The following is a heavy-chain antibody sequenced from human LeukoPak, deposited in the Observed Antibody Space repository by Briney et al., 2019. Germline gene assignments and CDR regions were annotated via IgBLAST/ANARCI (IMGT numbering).Heavy chain of an antibody. CDR3: ARITSGYGPGGDAFDI. J-gene: IGHJ3*02. CDR1: GFTFSSYW. D-gene: IGHD5-12*01. V-gene: IGHV3-7*01. Sequence: GGSLRLSCAASGFTFSSYWMSWVRQAPGKGREWVANIKQDGSEKYYVDSVKGRFTISRDNAKNSLYVQMNSLRAEDTAVYYCARITSGYGPGGDAFDIWGQGTMVTVSS. CDR2: IKQDGSEK.